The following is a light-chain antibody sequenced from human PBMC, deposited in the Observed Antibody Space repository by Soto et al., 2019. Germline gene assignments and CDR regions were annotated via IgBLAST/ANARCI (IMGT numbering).Light chain of an antibody. J-gene: IGLJ2*01. V-gene: IGLV1-40*01. Sequence: QSVLTQPPSVSGAPGQRVTISCTGSSSSIVAGYDVHWYQQLPGTAPKLLIYGNSNRPSGVPDRFSGSQSGTSASLAITGLQADDEADYYCQSYDSSLSGSHVAFGGGTKLTVL. CDR3: QSYDSSLSGSHVA. CDR1: SSSIVAGYD. CDR2: GNS.